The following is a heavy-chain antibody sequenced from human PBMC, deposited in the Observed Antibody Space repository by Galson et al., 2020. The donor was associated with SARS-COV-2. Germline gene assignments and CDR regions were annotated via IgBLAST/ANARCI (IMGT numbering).Heavy chain of an antibody. CDR1: GFIFTNYE. Sequence: GGSLRLSCAASGFIFTNYEMNWVRQAPGKGLEWVSYISDSGTNIYYADSVKGRFTISRDNTKNSVYLQMTSVRAEDTAIYYCASRYLAAASFFGAFDLWGRGTVVTVSS. J-gene: IGHJ3*01. D-gene: IGHD6-13*01. V-gene: IGHV3-48*03. CDR3: ASRYLAAASFFGAFDL. CDR2: ISDSGTNI.